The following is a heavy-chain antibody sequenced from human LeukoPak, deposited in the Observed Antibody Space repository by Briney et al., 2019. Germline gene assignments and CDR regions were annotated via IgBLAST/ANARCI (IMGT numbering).Heavy chain of an antibody. CDR3: AKSVYYDGGGYFYTDY. V-gene: IGHV3-23*03. CDR1: GLTFSNYA. Sequence: GGSLRLSCAASGLTFSNYAMSWVRQAPGKGLEWVSVIYNGGDITDYADSVKGRFTISRDNSKNTLYLQMSSLTAEDTAVYYCAKSVYYDGGGYFYTDYWGQGTLVTVSS. D-gene: IGHD3-22*01. J-gene: IGHJ4*02. CDR2: IYNGGDIT.